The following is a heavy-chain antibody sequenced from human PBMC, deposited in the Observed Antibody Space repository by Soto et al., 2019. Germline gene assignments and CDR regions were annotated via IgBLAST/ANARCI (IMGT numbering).Heavy chain of an antibody. CDR1: GYSISSSNW. CDR2: IYYSGTT. D-gene: IGHD1-26*01. V-gene: IGHV4-28*01. Sequence: SETLSLTCAVSGYSISSSNWWGWIRQPPGKGLEWIGYIYYSGTTYYNPSLKSRVTMSVDTSKNQVSLKLTSVTAVDTAVYYCARREIQGPIDYWGQRTLVTVPS. CDR3: ARREIQGPIDY. J-gene: IGHJ4*02.